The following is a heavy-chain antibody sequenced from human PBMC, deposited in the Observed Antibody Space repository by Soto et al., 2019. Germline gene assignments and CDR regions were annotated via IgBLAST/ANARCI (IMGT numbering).Heavy chain of an antibody. J-gene: IGHJ6*02. D-gene: IGHD3-3*02. Sequence: SVKVSCKVSGGTFSNHAFSWVRQAPGQGLQWMGGITPIFGTAYYTQRFQGRIIITADESTSTAYMEVSSLRSEDTAVYYCAIPVSIFGVIYGMDVWGQGTTVTVSS. CDR1: GGTFSNHA. V-gene: IGHV1-69*13. CDR2: ITPIFGTA. CDR3: AIPVSIFGVIYGMDV.